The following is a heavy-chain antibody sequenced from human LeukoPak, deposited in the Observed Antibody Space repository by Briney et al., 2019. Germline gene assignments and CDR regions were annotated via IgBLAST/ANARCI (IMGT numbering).Heavy chain of an antibody. D-gene: IGHD1-26*01. J-gene: IGHJ4*02. CDR2: IAGSSGYI. CDR1: GFTFSSSG. Sequence: SGGSLTLSCAASGFTFSSSGMHWVRQAPGKGLEWVSSIAGSSGYISYADSVKGRFTISRDSAKKSLYLQMTSLAAEDTAVYYCARALGSPLDYWGEGTLVSVSS. V-gene: IGHV3-21*01. CDR3: ARALGSPLDY.